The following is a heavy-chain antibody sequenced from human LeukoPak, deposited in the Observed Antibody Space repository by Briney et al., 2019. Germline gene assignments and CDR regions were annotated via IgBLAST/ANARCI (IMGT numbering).Heavy chain of an antibody. V-gene: IGHV3-9*01. J-gene: IGHJ3*02. CDR1: GFTFDDYA. CDR2: ISWNSGSI. CDR3: AKDRDDGFADIRGAFDI. Sequence: LTGGSLRLSCAASGFTFDDYAMHWVRQAPGKGLEWVSGISWNSGSIGYADSVKGRFTISRDNAKNSLYLQMNSLRAEDTALYYCAKDRDDGFADIRGAFDIWGQGTMVTVSS. D-gene: IGHD3-10*01.